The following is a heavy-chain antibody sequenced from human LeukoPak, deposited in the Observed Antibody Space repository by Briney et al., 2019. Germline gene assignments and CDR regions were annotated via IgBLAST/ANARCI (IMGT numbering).Heavy chain of an antibody. V-gene: IGHV1-2*02. CDR1: GYTFTGYY. CDR3: AREGFGDFAVRWFDP. Sequence: ASVKVSCKASGYTFTGYYMHWVRQVPGQGLEWMGWINPNSGGTKNAQKFQGRVTMTRDTPISTAYMELSRLRSDDTAVYYCAREGFGDFAVRWFDPWGQGTLVTVSS. J-gene: IGHJ5*02. CDR2: INPNSGGT. D-gene: IGHD4-17*01.